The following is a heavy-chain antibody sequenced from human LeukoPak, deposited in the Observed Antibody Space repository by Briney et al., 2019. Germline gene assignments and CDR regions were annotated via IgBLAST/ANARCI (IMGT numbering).Heavy chain of an antibody. CDR2: INHSGST. D-gene: IGHD3-22*01. CDR1: GGSFSGYY. J-gene: IGHJ4*02. CDR3: AKDLVFSPPRYYYDSSVKNGYNFDY. V-gene: IGHV4-34*01. Sequence: SETLSLTCAVYGGSFSGYYWSWIRQPPGKGLEWIGEINHSGSTNYNPSLKSRVTISVDTSKNQFSLKLSSVTAADTAVYYCAKDLVFSPPRYYYDSSVKNGYNFDYWGQGTLVTVSS.